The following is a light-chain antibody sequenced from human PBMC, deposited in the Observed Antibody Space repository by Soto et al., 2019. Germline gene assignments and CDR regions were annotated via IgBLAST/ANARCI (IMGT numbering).Light chain of an antibody. CDR3: QYTRT. J-gene: IGKJ1*01. CDR2: DAS. Sequence: DFQMTQSPSTLSASVGDRVTITCRASQNINNWVAWYQQKPGKAPKFLIYDASTLQRGVSSRFSGSGFGTEFSLTINGLQPDDSGSYYCQYTRTFRQGTKVEVK. CDR1: QNINNW. V-gene: IGKV1-5*01.